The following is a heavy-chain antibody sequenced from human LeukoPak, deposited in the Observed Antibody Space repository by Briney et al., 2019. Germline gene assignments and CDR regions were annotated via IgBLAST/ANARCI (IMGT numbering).Heavy chain of an antibody. CDR2: IGGSDGRR. V-gene: IGHV3-48*02. CDR1: GFTFSSYW. CDR3: ARDTQWAFDI. D-gene: IGHD6-19*01. Sequence: GGSLRLSCAASGFTFSSYWMSWVRQAPGKGLEWISYIGGSDGRRYYADSVRGRFTISRDNAKNSLCLQMNSLRDEDTAVYYCARDTQWAFDIWGQGTMVTVSS. J-gene: IGHJ3*02.